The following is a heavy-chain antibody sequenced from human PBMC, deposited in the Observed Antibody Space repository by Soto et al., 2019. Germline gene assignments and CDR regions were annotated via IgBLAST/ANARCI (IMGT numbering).Heavy chain of an antibody. CDR3: ARGSSPVDVDY. V-gene: IGHV1-18*01. J-gene: IGHJ4*02. CDR1: GYTFTNYG. D-gene: IGHD6-13*01. CDR2: INTYNGNT. Sequence: QVQLVQSGGEVKKPGASVKVSCKASGYTFTNYGVNWVRQAPGQGLEWMGWINTYNGNTNYAQRLQGRGPLTTDTSTRTAYMELRSLTSDGTGVCYCARGSSPVDVDYWGQATRVTVSS.